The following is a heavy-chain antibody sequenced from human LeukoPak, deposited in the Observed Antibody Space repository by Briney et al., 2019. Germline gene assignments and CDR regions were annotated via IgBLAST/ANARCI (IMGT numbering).Heavy chain of an antibody. CDR2: MNPNSGNT. J-gene: IGHJ3*02. CDR1: GYTFTSYD. V-gene: IGHV1-8*01. CDR3: IRDSYNWNQDAFDI. D-gene: IGHD1-20*01. Sequence: ASVKVSCKASGYTFTSYDINWVRQATGQGLEWMGWMNPNSGNTGYAQKFQGRVTMTRNTSISTAYMELSSLRSEDTAVYYRIRDSYNWNQDAFDIWGQGTMVTVSS.